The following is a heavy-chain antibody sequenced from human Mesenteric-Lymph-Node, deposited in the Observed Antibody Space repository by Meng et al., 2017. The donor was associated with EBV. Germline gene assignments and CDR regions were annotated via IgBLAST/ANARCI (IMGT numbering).Heavy chain of an antibody. J-gene: IGHJ4*02. Sequence: RLPRQESGPGLVKPSETLSLTCTVSGGSISSSSYYWGWIRQPPGKGLEWIGSIYYSGSTYYNPSLKSRVTISVDTSKNQFSLKLSSVTAADTAVYYCARDRGIAAADYWGQGTLVTVSS. V-gene: IGHV4-39*06. D-gene: IGHD6-13*01. CDR2: IYYSGST. CDR1: GGSISSSSYY. CDR3: ARDRGIAAADY.